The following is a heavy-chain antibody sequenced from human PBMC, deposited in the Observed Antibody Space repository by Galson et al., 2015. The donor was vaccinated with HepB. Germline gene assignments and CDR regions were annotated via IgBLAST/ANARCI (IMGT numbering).Heavy chain of an antibody. Sequence: SVKVSCKASGYTFTSYGISWVRQAPGQGLEWMGWISTHSGNTEYVRNLQGRVTMTTDTSTSTAYMELRSLRSDDTAVYYCARVMGTSPATLDYWGQGTLVTVSS. D-gene: IGHD2-2*01. V-gene: IGHV1-18*01. CDR3: ARVMGTSPATLDY. CDR2: ISTHSGNT. J-gene: IGHJ4*02. CDR1: GYTFTSYG.